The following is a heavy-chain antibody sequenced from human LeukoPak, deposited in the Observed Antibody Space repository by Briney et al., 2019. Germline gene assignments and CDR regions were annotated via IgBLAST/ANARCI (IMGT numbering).Heavy chain of an antibody. CDR3: ARPKNRENYWRAFDI. V-gene: IGHV3-7*03. CDR1: GFTFGKYW. CDR2: IKLDGSEK. J-gene: IGHJ3*02. D-gene: IGHD1-7*01. Sequence: GGSLRLSCVASGFTFGKYWMSWVRQAPGKGLEWVANIKLDGSEKNYVDSVKGRFTISRDNTKNSLYLQMNSLRAEDTAVYYCARPKNRENYWRAFDIWGQGTMVTVSS.